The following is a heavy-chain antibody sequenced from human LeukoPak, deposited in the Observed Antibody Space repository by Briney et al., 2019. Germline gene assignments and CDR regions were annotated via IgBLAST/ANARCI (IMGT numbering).Heavy chain of an antibody. V-gene: IGHV3-30*02. J-gene: IGHJ4*02. D-gene: IGHD3-22*01. CDR3: AKGGYYPYYFDY. Sequence: GGSLRLSCAASGFTFSSYGMHWVRQAPGKGLEWVTFIRFDGSKKYYADSVKGRFTISRDNSKNTLYLQMNSLRAEDTAVYYCAKGGYYPYYFDYWGQGTLVTVSS. CDR2: IRFDGSKK. CDR1: GFTFSSYG.